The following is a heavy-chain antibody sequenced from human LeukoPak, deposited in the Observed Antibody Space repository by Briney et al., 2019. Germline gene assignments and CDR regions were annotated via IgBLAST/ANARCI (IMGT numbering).Heavy chain of an antibody. CDR3: ARDPDYGDLNWFDP. J-gene: IGHJ5*02. CDR2: IYYSGST. V-gene: IGHV4-39*07. CDR1: GGSISSSSYY. Sequence: SETLSLTCTVSGGSISSSSYYWGWIRQPPGKGLEWIGSIYYSGSTYYNPSLKSRVTISVDTSKNQFSLKLSSVTAADTAVYYCARDPDYGDLNWFDPWGQGTLVTVSS. D-gene: IGHD4-17*01.